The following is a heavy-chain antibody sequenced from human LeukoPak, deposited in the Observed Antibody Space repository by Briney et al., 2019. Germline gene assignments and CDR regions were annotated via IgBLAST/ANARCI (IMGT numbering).Heavy chain of an antibody. CDR3: AKGPYGSMVPFDY. CDR2: VSGSGGST. J-gene: IGHJ4*02. V-gene: IGHV3-23*01. Sequence: PGGSLRLSCAASGFTFSNAWMSWVRQAPGKGLEWVSAVSGSGGSTYYADSVKGRFTISRDNSKNTLYLQMNSLRAEDTAVYYCAKGPYGSMVPFDYWGQGTLVTVSS. D-gene: IGHD3-10*01. CDR1: GFTFSNAW.